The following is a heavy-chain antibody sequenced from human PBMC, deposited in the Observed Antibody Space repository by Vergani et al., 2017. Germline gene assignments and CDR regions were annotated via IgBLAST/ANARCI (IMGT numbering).Heavy chain of an antibody. CDR3: AREATVTTVSDYYYYGMDV. D-gene: IGHD4-17*01. Sequence: QVQLVQSGAEVKKPGSSVKVSCKASGGTFSSYAISWVRQAPGQGLEWMGRIIPIFGTANYAQKFQGRVTMTTDTSTSTAYMELRSLRSDDTAVYYCAREATVTTVSDYYYYGMDVWGQGTTVTVSS. CDR1: GGTFSSYA. V-gene: IGHV1-69*06. J-gene: IGHJ6*02. CDR2: IIPIFGTA.